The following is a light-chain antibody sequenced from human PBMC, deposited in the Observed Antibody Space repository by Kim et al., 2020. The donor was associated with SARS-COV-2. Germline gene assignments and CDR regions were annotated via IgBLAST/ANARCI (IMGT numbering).Light chain of an antibody. CDR3: NYRDSSGNPRWV. J-gene: IGLJ3*02. CDR2: GKN. Sequence: SSELTQDPAVSVALGQTVRITCQGDSLRSYYASWYQQKPGQAPVLVIYGKNNRPSGIPDRFSGSSSGNTASLTITGAQAEDEADYYCNYRDSSGNPRWVV. CDR1: SLRSYY. V-gene: IGLV3-19*01.